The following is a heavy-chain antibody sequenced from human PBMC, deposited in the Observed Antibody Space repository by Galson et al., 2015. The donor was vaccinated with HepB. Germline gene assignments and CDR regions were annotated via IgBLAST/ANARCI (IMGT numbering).Heavy chain of an antibody. D-gene: IGHD3-22*01. CDR2: ISYDGSNK. CDR3: ANGGAVVSMDV. CDR1: GFTFSSYG. V-gene: IGHV3-30*18. J-gene: IGHJ6*02. Sequence: SLRLSCAASGFTFSSYGMHWVRQAPGKGLEWVAVISYDGSNKYYADSVKGRFTISRDNSKNTLYLQMNSLRTEDTAVYYCANGGAVVSMDVWGQGTTVTVSS.